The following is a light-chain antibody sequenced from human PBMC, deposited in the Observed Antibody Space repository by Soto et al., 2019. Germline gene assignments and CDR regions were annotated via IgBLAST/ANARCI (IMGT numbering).Light chain of an antibody. CDR3: QQYNSYTFT. Sequence: DIQMTQSPSTLSASVGDRVTITCRASQSISSSLAWYQQKPGKAPKLLIYAASSLEGGVPSRFSGSGSGTEFTLTISSLRPDDFATYYCQQYNSYTFTFGQGTILEI. V-gene: IGKV1-5*01. CDR2: AAS. CDR1: QSISSS. J-gene: IGKJ2*01.